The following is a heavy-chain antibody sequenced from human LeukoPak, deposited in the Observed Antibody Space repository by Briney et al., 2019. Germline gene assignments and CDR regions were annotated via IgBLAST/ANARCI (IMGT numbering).Heavy chain of an antibody. CDR2: VSTNGDVT. V-gene: IGHV3-23*01. CDR3: AKDGGLWVSAHWGDS. J-gene: IGHJ4*02. Sequence: PGGSLRLSCVASGLTFNSHSMSWVRQAPGMGLEWVSVVSTNGDVTFYADSVKGRFTISRDNSKNTLFLQMNSLRAEDTAVYYCAKDGGLWVSAHWGDSWGRGTLVTASS. CDR1: GLTFNSHS. D-gene: IGHD7-27*01.